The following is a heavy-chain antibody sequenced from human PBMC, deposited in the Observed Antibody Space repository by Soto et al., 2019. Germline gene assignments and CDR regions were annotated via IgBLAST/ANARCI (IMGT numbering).Heavy chain of an antibody. V-gene: IGHV4-34*01. CDR1: GGSFSAXX. CDR2: INHSGGT. J-gene: IGHJ4*02. D-gene: IGHD5-18*01. CDR3: ASRRGGXAMVFNN. Sequence: ETLSLTCAVYGGSFSAXXXSWIRQPPGKGLEWIGEINHSGGTSYNPSLKSRVTISVDPSKNQFSLKLSSVTAADTAVYYCASRRGGXAMVFNNWGQGTLVTVSS.